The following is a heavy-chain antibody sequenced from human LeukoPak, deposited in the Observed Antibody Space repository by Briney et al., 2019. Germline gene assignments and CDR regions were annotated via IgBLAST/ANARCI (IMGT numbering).Heavy chain of an antibody. Sequence: SETLSLTCAVYGGTFSGYYWSWIRQPPGKGLEWIGEINHSGSTNNNPSLKSRVTISVDTSKNQFSLKLSSVTAADTAVYYCARGGIAAAGTSWGQGTLVTVSS. CDR2: INHSGST. CDR3: ARGGIAAAGTS. D-gene: IGHD6-13*01. V-gene: IGHV4-34*01. CDR1: GGTFSGYY. J-gene: IGHJ4*02.